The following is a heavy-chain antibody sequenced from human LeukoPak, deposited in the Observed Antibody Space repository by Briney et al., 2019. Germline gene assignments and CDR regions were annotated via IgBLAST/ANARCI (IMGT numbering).Heavy chain of an antibody. V-gene: IGHV3-23*01. CDR2: ISGSGGST. CDR3: ARSPHCSGGSCYFGDY. CDR1: GFTFSSYA. D-gene: IGHD2-15*01. Sequence: PGGSLRLSCAASGFTFSSYAMSWVRQAPGKGLEWVSAISGSGGSTYYADSVKGRFTISRDNAKNSLYLQMNSLRAEDTAVYYCARSPHCSGGSCYFGDYWGQGTLVTVSS. J-gene: IGHJ4*02.